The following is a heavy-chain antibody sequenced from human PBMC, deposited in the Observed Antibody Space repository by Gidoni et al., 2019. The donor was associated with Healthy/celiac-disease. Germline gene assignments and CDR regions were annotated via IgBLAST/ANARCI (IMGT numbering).Heavy chain of an antibody. CDR2: INPSGGST. CDR1: GYTFTSSY. Sequence: QVQLVQSGAEVKKPGASVKVSCKASGYTFTSSYMHWVRQAPGQGLEWMGIINPSGGSTSYAQKFQGRVTMTRDTSTSTVYMELSSLRSEDTAVYYCARDSTHRGSSAPVVLYGMDVWGQGTTVTVSS. CDR3: ARDSTHRGSSAPVVLYGMDV. J-gene: IGHJ6*02. V-gene: IGHV1-46*01. D-gene: IGHD6-6*01.